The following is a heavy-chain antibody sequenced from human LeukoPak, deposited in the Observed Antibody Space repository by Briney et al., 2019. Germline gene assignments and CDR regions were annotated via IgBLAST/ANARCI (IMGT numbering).Heavy chain of an antibody. CDR1: GYIFTTYD. J-gene: IGHJ5*02. CDR3: ARRKFLGWFDP. CDR2: LNPNSGNA. V-gene: IGHV1-8*03. Sequence: ASVKVSCKASGYIFTTYDIGWVRQAPGQELEWMGWLNPNSGNAGYAQKFQGRVTISRNTSRSTAYMELSSLRSDDTAIYYCARRKFLGWFDPWGQGTLVTVSS. D-gene: IGHD7-27*01.